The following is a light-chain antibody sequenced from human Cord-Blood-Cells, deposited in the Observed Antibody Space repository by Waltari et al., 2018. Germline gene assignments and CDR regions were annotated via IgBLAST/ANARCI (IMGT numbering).Light chain of an antibody. V-gene: IGLV2-11*01. J-gene: IGLJ3*02. Sequence: QSALTQPRSVSGSPGQSVTISCTGTSSDVGGYNYVSWYQQHPGKAPKLMIYDVSKRPSGVPGRFSGSMSGNTASLTISGLQAEDEADYYCCSYAGSYTWVFGGGTKLTVL. CDR3: CSYAGSYTWV. CDR1: SSDVGGYNY. CDR2: DVS.